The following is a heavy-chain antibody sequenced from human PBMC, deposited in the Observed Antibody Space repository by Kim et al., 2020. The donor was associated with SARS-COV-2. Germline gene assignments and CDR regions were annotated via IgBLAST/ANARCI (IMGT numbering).Heavy chain of an antibody. V-gene: IGHV5-51*01. Sequence: DTSYNPSFQGRVTISADKSISTAYLQWSSLKASDTAMYYCARRGFSFIDYWGQGTLVTVSS. CDR2: DT. CDR3: ARRGFSFIDY. J-gene: IGHJ4*02. D-gene: IGHD5-18*01.